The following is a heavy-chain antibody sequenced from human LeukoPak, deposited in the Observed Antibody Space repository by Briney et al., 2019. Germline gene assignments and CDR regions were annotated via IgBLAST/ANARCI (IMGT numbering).Heavy chain of an antibody. J-gene: IGHJ5*02. D-gene: IGHD3-3*01. Sequence: GASVKVSCKASGYTFTGYYMHWVRQAPGQGLEWMGWINPNSGGTNYAQKFQGRVTMTRDTSISTAYMELSRPRSDDTAVYYCARDGSVDFWSGYNNWFDPWGQGTLVTVSS. CDR1: GYTFTGYY. CDR3: ARDGSVDFWSGYNNWFDP. V-gene: IGHV1-2*02. CDR2: INPNSGGT.